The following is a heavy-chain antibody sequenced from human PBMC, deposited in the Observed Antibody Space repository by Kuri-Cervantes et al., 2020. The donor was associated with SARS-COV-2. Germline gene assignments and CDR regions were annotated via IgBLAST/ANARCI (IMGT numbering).Heavy chain of an antibody. Sequence: GESLKISCAASGFTFSSYGMHWVRQAPGKGLEWVAVIWYDGSNKYYADSVKGRFTISRDNSKNTLYLQMNSLRAEDTAVYYCARDLRGITGMGRGESYAPDDYWAQGTLATFPS. CDR3: ARDLRGITGMGRGESYAPDDY. D-gene: IGHD1-20*01. V-gene: IGHV3-33*01. CDR2: IWYDGSNK. CDR1: GFTFSSYG. J-gene: IGHJ4*02.